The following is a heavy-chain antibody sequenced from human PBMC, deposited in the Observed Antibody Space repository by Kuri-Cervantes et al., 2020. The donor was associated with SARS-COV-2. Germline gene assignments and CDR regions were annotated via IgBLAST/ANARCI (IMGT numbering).Heavy chain of an antibody. V-gene: IGHV1-2*02. Sequence: ASVKVSCKASGYTLTDYYMHWVRQAPGQGPEWMGWINPDGGTNSAQKFQGRVTMTRDTSTSTVHMELSRLRFDDTAVFYCARGEMGISNYYYYYMDVWGKGTTVTVSS. D-gene: IGHD7-27*01. CDR1: GYTLTDYY. J-gene: IGHJ6*03. CDR3: ARGEMGISNYYYYYMDV. CDR2: INPDGGT.